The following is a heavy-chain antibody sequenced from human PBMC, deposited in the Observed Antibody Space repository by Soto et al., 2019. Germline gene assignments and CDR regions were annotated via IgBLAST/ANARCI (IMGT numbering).Heavy chain of an antibody. CDR2: IYYSGST. D-gene: IGHD3-22*01. CDR3: ARAYDSSGYEYYFDY. V-gene: IGHV4-30-4*01. CDR1: GGSISSGDYY. Sequence: SETLSLTCTVSGGSISSGDYYWSWIRQPPGKGLEWIGYIYYSGSTYYNPSLKSRVTMSVDTSKNQFSLKLSSVTAADTAVYYCARAYDSSGYEYYFDYWGQGTLVTVSS. J-gene: IGHJ4*02.